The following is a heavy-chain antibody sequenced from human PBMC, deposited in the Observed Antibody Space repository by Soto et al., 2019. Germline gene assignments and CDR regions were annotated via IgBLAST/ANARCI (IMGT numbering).Heavy chain of an antibody. CDR2: NIPIFGTA. D-gene: IGHD3-22*01. V-gene: IGHV1-69*01. CDR3: ARDSGVVITPYYYYGMDV. Sequence: QVQLVQSGAEVKKPGSSVKVSCKASGGTFSSYAISWVRQAPGQGLEWMGGNIPIFGTANYAQKFQGRVTITADESTSTAYMELSSLRSEDTAVYYCARDSGVVITPYYYYGMDVWGQGTTVTVSS. CDR1: GGTFSSYA. J-gene: IGHJ6*02.